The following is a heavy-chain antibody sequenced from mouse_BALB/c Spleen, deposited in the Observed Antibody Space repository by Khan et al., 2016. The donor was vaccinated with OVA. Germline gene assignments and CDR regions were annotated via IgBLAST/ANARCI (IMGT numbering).Heavy chain of an antibody. Sequence: EVELVESGGGLVQPGGSRKLSCAASGFTFSDYGMAWVRQAPGKGPEWVAFISTLAYSIYYADTVTGRFTISRENAKNTLYLEMSSLRSEDTVMYYCVRGLRLFAYWGQGTLVTVSA. D-gene: IGHD1-2*01. J-gene: IGHJ3*01. CDR3: VRGLRLFAY. CDR2: ISTLAYSI. CDR1: GFTFSDYG. V-gene: IGHV5-15*02.